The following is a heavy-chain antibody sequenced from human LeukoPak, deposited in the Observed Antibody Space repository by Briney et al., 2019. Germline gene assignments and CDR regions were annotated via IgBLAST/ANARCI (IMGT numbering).Heavy chain of an antibody. D-gene: IGHD5-24*01. V-gene: IGHV4-59*01. CDR1: GGSINGYY. Sequence: SETLSLTCTVSGGSINGYYWSWIRQPPGKGLEYIGYIYYSGSTNYNPSLKSRVTISVDTPKNQFSLKLSSVTAADTAVYYCARRKGDGYNSPFDYWGQGTLVTVSS. CDR3: ARRKGDGYNSPFDY. CDR2: IYYSGST. J-gene: IGHJ4*02.